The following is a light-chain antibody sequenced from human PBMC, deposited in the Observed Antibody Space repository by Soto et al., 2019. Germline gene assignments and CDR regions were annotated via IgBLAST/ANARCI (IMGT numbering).Light chain of an antibody. V-gene: IGKV1-5*03. J-gene: IGKJ1*01. CDR3: QQYNSYSPSWT. CDR1: QSISRW. Sequence: DIQMTQSPSTMSASVGDRVTMACRAIQSISRWLAWYQQKPGKAPKLLIYKASSLESGVPSRFSGSGSGTEFTLTISSLQPDDFATYYCQQYNSYSPSWTFGQGTKVDIK. CDR2: KAS.